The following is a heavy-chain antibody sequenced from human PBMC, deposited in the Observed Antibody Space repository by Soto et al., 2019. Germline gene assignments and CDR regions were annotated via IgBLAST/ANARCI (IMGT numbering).Heavy chain of an antibody. J-gene: IGHJ4*02. CDR2: IYSGGST. CDR3: ARMAKGDYEGSFDY. CDR1: GFTVSSNY. D-gene: IGHD4-17*01. Sequence: GGSLRLSCAASGFTVSSNYMSWVRQAPGKGLEWVSVIYSGGSTYYADSVKGRFTISRDNSKNTLYLQMNSLRAEDTAVYYCARMAKGDYEGSFDYWGQGTLVTVSS. V-gene: IGHV3-53*01.